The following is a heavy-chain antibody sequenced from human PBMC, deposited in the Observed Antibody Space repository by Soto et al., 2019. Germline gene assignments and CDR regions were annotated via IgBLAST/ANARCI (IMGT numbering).Heavy chain of an antibody. D-gene: IGHD4-4*01. CDR1: GFTFSSYA. Sequence: GGSLRLSCAASGFTFSSYAMSWVRQAPGKGLEWVSTISGSGGSTYYADSVKGRFTISRDNSKNTLYLQMNSLRAEDTAVYYCAKYHDYSNHGYFDYWGQGTLVTVSS. CDR2: ISGSGGST. V-gene: IGHV3-23*01. CDR3: AKYHDYSNHGYFDY. J-gene: IGHJ4*02.